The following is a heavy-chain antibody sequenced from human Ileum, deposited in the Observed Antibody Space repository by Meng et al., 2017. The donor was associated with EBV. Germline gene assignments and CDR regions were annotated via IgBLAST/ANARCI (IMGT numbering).Heavy chain of an antibody. D-gene: IGHD1-14*01. J-gene: IGHJ4*02. CDR1: CASISSGIFY. V-gene: IGHV4-39*01. CDR2: VVYSGTT. CDR3: ARHHHSPTFDY. Sequence: QLQLQESAPGLVKPSETLSLTCTFSCASISSGIFYWAWSRQPPGEGLEWIGSVVYSGTTYYTSSRKSRVSISVDTSKNQFSLKLSSVTAADTAVYYCARHHHSPTFDYWGQGTLVTVSS.